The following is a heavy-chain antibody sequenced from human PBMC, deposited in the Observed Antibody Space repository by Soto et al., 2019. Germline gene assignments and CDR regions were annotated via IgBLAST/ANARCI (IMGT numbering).Heavy chain of an antibody. CDR3: AKVPLGYGSGTTGGIWREIYYYGMDV. CDR2: ISGSGGST. V-gene: IGHV3-23*01. D-gene: IGHD3-10*01. CDR1: GFTFSSYA. J-gene: IGHJ6*02. Sequence: EVQLLESGGGLVQPGGSLRLSCAASGFTFSSYAMSWVRQAPGKGLEWVSAISGSGGSTYYADSVKGRFTISRDNSKNTLYLQMNSLRAEDTAVYYCAKVPLGYGSGTTGGIWREIYYYGMDVWGQGTTVTVSS.